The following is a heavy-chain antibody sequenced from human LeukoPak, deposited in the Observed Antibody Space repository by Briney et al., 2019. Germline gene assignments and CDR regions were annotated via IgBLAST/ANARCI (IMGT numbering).Heavy chain of an antibody. Sequence: SETLSLACTVSGGSINSGTFYWGWIRQPPGKGLEWIGSMYYDGSSYYNPSLKSRVTTSVDTSKNQFSLKLSSVTAADTAVYYCAREGWRYYMDVWGKGTTVTVSS. CDR3: AREGWRYYMDV. V-gene: IGHV4-39*02. CDR1: GGSINSGTFY. CDR2: MYYDGSS. J-gene: IGHJ6*03.